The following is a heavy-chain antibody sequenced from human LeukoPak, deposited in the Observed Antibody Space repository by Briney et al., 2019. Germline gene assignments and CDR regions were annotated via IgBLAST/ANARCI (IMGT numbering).Heavy chain of an antibody. J-gene: IGHJ4*02. V-gene: IGHV1-18*01. Sequence: EASVKVSCKASGYTFTSYGISWVRQAPGQGLEWMGWISAYNGNTNYAQKLQGRVTMTTDTSTSTAYMELSRLRSDDTAVYYCARVRRGYSYGQCTFPHCGGDLDESDYWGQGTLVTVSS. CDR1: GYTFTSYG. CDR3: ARVRRGYSYGQCTFPHCGGDLDESDY. CDR2: ISAYNGNT. D-gene: IGHD5-18*01.